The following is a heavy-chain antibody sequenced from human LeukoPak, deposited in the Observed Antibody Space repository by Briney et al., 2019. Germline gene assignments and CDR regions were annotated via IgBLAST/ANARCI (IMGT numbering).Heavy chain of an antibody. J-gene: IGHJ6*02. CDR1: GFTFSSYA. CDR3: VKERESSRIKKYYYYGMDV. V-gene: IGHV3-23*01. D-gene: IGHD2-2*01. Sequence: GGSLRLSCAASGFTFSSYAMTWVRQAPGKGLEWVSVISGNGETTYYAGSVKGRFTISRDNSKNTLYLQMNSLRAEETAVYYCVKERESSRIKKYYYYGMDVWGQGTTVTVSS. CDR2: ISGNGETT.